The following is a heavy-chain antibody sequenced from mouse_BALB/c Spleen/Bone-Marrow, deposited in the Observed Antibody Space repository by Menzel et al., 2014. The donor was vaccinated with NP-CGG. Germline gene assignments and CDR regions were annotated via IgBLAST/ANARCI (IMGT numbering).Heavy chain of an antibody. CDR2: IWAGGST. CDR3: ARYYLYAMDY. V-gene: IGHV2-9*02. Sequence: VKLVESGPGLVSPSQSLSITCTVSGFSLTSYGVHWVRQPPGKGLEWLGVIWAGGSTNYNSALMSRLSISEDNSKSQVFLKMNSLQTDDTAMYYCARYYLYAMDYWGQGTSVTVSS. D-gene: IGHD1-1*02. CDR1: GFSLTSYG. J-gene: IGHJ4*01.